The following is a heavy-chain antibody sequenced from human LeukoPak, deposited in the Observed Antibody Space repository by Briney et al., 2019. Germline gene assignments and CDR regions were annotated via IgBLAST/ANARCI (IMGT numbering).Heavy chain of an antibody. CDR3: AGRVTGYSSGYVY. D-gene: IGHD5-18*01. V-gene: IGHV3-21*04. CDR2: ISSSSSYI. J-gene: IGHJ4*02. Sequence: PGGSLRLSCAASGFTFSSYSMNWVRQAPGKGLEWVSSISSSSSYIYYADSVKGRFTISRDNSENIVYLQMNNLRAEDTAVYYCAGRVTGYSSGYVYWGQGTLVTVSS. CDR1: GFTFSSYS.